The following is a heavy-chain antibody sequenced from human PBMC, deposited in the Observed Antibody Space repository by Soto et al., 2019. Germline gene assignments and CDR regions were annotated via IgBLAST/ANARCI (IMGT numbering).Heavy chain of an antibody. Sequence: RASVKVSCKASGYTFTGYYMHWVRQAPGQGLEWMGWINPNSGGTNYAQKFQGWVTMTRDTSISTAYMELSRLRPDDTAVYYCARADIVVVPAANYGMDVWGQGTTVTVSS. D-gene: IGHD2-2*01. J-gene: IGHJ6*02. V-gene: IGHV1-2*04. CDR1: GYTFTGYY. CDR3: ARADIVVVPAANYGMDV. CDR2: INPNSGGT.